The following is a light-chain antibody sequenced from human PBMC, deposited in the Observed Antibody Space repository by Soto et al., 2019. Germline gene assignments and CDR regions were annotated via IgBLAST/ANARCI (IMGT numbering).Light chain of an antibody. J-gene: IGKJ4*01. CDR3: QQYNSWPLT. V-gene: IGKV3-20*01. Sequence: EIVLTQSPGTLSLSPGERATLSCRASQSVGSRFLAWYQQKPGQAPRLLIYGASNRATGIPDRFSGSGSGTDFTLTISRLEPEDFAVYYCQQYNSWPLTFGGGTKVEIK. CDR2: GAS. CDR1: QSVGSRF.